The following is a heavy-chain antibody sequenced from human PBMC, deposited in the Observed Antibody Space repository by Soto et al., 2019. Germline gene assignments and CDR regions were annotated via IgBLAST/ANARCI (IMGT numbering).Heavy chain of an antibody. J-gene: IGHJ4*02. V-gene: IGHV3-23*01. CDR2: ITGSGGGT. Sequence: EVQLLESGGGLVQPGGSLRLSCEASGFTFSIYAMTWVRQAPGKGLEWVSYITGSGGGTYYADSVKGRFTSSRDNSKNTLFLQMNSLRAEDTAVYYCAREIRVAGRRNYFDYWGQGALVIVSS. CDR3: AREIRVAGRRNYFDY. CDR1: GFTFSIYA. D-gene: IGHD6-19*01.